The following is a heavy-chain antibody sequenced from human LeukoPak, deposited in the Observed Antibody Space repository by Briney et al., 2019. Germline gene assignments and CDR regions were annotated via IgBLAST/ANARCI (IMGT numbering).Heavy chain of an antibody. J-gene: IGHJ4*02. Sequence: SETLSLTCTVSGGSISSYYWSWIRQPPGKGLEWIGYIYYSGSTNYNPSFKSRVTISVDTSKNQFSLKLSSVTAADTAVYYCASHGYSSGWYMEDYWGQGTLVTVSS. V-gene: IGHV4-59*01. D-gene: IGHD6-19*01. CDR1: GGSISSYY. CDR3: ASHGYSSGWYMEDY. CDR2: IYYSGST.